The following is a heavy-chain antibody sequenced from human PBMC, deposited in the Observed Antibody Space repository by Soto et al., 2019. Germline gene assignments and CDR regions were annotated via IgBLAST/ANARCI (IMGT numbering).Heavy chain of an antibody. V-gene: IGHV1-8*01. J-gene: IGHJ5*02. D-gene: IGHD3-3*02. Sequence: QVQLVQSGAEVKKPGASVKVSCKASGYNFITYDINWVRQAPGQGLEWMGWVNAHSGQTEFAQKFQGSRTMTTNSSISTAYMELSSLRSEDTAIYYCARAEASNFIYWLDTWGQGTLVTVAS. CDR3: ARAEASNFIYWLDT. CDR2: VNAHSGQT. CDR1: GYNFITYD.